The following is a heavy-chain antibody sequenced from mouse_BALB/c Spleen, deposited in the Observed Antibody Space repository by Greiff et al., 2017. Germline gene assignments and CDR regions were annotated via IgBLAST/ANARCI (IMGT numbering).Heavy chain of an antibody. D-gene: IGHD2-3*01. Sequence: EVKLVESGGGLVKPGGSLKLSCAASGFTFSSYAMSWVRQSPEKRLEWVAEISSGGSYTYYPDTVTGRFTISRDNAKNTLYLEMSSLRSEDTAMYYCARENSLYYYAMDYWGQGTSVTVSS. CDR2: ISSGGSYT. J-gene: IGHJ4*01. CDR1: GFTFSSYA. V-gene: IGHV5-9-4*01. CDR3: ARENSLYYYAMDY.